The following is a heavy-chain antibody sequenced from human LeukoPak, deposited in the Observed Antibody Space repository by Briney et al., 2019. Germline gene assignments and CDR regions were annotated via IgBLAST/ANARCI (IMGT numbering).Heavy chain of an antibody. CDR1: GFTFSSYA. J-gene: IGHJ4*02. CDR2: ISGSGGST. D-gene: IGHD2-21*02. V-gene: IGHV3-23*01. Sequence: GGSLRLSCAASGFTFSSYAMSWVRQAPGKGLEWVSAISGSGGSTYYADSVKGRFTISRDYSKNTLYLQMSSLRAEDTAVYYCAKEALAYCGGDCYSYYFDYWGQGTLVTVSS. CDR3: AKEALAYCGGDCYSYYFDY.